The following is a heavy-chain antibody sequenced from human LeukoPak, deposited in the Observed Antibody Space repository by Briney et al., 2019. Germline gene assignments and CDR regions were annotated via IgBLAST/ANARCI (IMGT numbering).Heavy chain of an antibody. J-gene: IGHJ5*02. D-gene: IGHD4-23*01. V-gene: IGHV1-69*13. Sequence: ASVKLSCKASGSSFSSYAISWVRQAPGQGLEWMGGIIPIFGTANYAQKFHGRGTITADESTSTAYMELSSLRSEDAAVYYCARDLGEPAPAPYGGNTWFDPWGQGTLVTVSS. CDR2: IIPIFGTA. CDR1: GSSFSSYA. CDR3: ARDLGEPAPAPYGGNTWFDP.